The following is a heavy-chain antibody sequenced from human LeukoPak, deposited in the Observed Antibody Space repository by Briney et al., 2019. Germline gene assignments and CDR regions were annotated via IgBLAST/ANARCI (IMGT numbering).Heavy chain of an antibody. J-gene: IGHJ4*02. CDR1: GFTVSSNY. V-gene: IGHV3-53*01. CDR2: IYSGGST. D-gene: IGHD3-22*01. Sequence: GGSLRLSCAASGFTVSSNYMSWVRQAPGKGLQWVSVIYSGGSTYYADSVKGRFTISRDNSKNTLYLQMNSLRAEDTAVYYCARTYDSSGYYDYWAQGALVTVSS. CDR3: ARTYDSSGYYDY.